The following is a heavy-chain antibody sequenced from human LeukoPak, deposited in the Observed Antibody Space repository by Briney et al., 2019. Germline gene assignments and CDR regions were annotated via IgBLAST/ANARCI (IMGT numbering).Heavy chain of an antibody. J-gene: IGHJ3*01. CDR2: ISDSGGTT. D-gene: IGHD5-18*01. Sequence: GGSLRFFCAASGFTFSSFAMSWVRQAPGKGLGLVSGISDSGGTTYYVDSVRGRLTISRDNSKKTLHLRMASLRAEDTAVYFCAKDVGGYSYVDAFDLWGQGTMVTVSS. CDR3: AKDVGGYSYVDAFDL. CDR1: GFTFSSFA. V-gene: IGHV3-23*01.